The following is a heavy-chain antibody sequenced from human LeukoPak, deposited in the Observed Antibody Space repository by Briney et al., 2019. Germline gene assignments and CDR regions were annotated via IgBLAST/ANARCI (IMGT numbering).Heavy chain of an antibody. CDR2: IYYSGST. CDR1: GGSISSSSYY. CDR3: AIHSYGYEYYFDY. V-gene: IGHV4-39*07. Sequence: KPSETLSLTCTVSGGSISSSSYYWGWIRQPPGKGLEWIGSIYYSGSTYYNPSLKSRVTISVDTSKNQFSLKLSSVTAADTAVYYCAIHSYGYEYYFDYWGQGVLVTVSS. J-gene: IGHJ4*02. D-gene: IGHD5-18*01.